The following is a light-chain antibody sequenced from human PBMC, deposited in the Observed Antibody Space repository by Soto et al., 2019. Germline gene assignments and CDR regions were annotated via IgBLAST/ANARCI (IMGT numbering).Light chain of an antibody. CDR2: GAS. Sequence: EIVLTQSPGTLSLSPGERATLSCRASQSVSNSDLAWFQQKPGQAPRLLIYGASSRATGIPDRFSGSGSGTDFTLTISRLEPEDFAVYSCQQYDSSPYTFGQGTNLEIK. V-gene: IGKV3-20*01. CDR3: QQYDSSPYT. J-gene: IGKJ2*01. CDR1: QSVSNSD.